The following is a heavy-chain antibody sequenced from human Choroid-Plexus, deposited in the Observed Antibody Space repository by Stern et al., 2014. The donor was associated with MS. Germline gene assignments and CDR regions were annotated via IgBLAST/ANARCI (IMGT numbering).Heavy chain of an antibody. D-gene: IGHD2/OR15-2a*01. CDR2: VSYDGSNK. J-gene: IGHJ5*02. Sequence: VQLVESGGGVVRPGRPLRLSCVASGFTFGSCAMHWVRQAPGKGLAWVAGVSYDGSNKYYADSVKGRFTISRDNSQNTLYMQMSSLRPEDTAVYYCAKDRQYLTYFFDHWGQGSLVTVSS. CDR1: GFTFGSCA. CDR3: AKDRQYLTYFFDH. V-gene: IGHV3-30*18.